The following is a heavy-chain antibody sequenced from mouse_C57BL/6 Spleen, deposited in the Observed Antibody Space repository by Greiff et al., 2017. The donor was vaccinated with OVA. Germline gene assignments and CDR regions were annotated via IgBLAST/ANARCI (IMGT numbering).Heavy chain of an antibody. CDR3: AREDLLRAAMGY. CDR1: GYAFSSSW. J-gene: IGHJ4*01. Sequence: QVQLQQSGPELVKPGASVKISCKASGYAFSSSWMNWVKQRPGKGLEWIGRIYPGDGDTNYNGKFKGKATLTADKSSSTAYMQLSSLTSEDSAVYFCAREDLLRAAMGYWGQGTSVTVSS. CDR2: IYPGDGDT. D-gene: IGHD1-1*01. V-gene: IGHV1-82*01.